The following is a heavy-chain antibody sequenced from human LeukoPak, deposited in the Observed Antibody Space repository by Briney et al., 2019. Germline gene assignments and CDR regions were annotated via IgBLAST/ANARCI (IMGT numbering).Heavy chain of an antibody. CDR2: IRYDGSNK. CDR1: GFTFSSYG. D-gene: IGHD3-10*01. CDR3: AKGTYYCGSGSYYHFDY. J-gene: IGHJ4*02. V-gene: IGHV3-30*02. Sequence: GGSLRLSCAASGFTFSSYGMHWVRQAPGKGLEWVAFIRYDGSNKYYADSVKGRFTISRDNSKNTLYLQMNSLRAEDTAVYYCAKGTYYCGSGSYYHFDYWGQGTLVTVSS.